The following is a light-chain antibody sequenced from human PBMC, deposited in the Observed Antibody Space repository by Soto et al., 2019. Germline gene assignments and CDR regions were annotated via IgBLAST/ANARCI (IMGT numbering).Light chain of an antibody. CDR3: QQYNNYPRT. J-gene: IGKJ1*01. Sequence: DIQMTQFPSTLSASVGDRVTITCRASQSVDTWLAWYQQKPRKAPSLVIYKASNLESGVPSRFSGSGSGTEFTLTIRSLQPDDFATYYCQQYNNYPRTFGQGTKVQVK. CDR1: QSVDTW. V-gene: IGKV1-5*03. CDR2: KAS.